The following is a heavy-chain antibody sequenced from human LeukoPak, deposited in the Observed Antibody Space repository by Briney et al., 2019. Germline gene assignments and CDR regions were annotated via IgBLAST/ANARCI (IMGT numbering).Heavy chain of an antibody. CDR1: GFTFSSYW. J-gene: IGHJ5*02. D-gene: IGHD3-22*01. CDR3: ARVHYDSSGYYEGRSFWFDP. V-gene: IGHV3-7*01. Sequence: GGSLRLSCAASGFTFSSYWMSWVRQAPGKGLEWVANIKQDGSEKYYVDSVKGRFTISRDNAKNSLYLHMNSLRAEDTAVYYCARVHYDSSGYYEGRSFWFDPWGQGTLVTVSS. CDR2: IKQDGSEK.